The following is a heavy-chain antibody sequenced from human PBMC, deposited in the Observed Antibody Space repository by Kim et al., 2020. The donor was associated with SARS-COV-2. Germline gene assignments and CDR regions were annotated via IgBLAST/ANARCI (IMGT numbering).Heavy chain of an antibody. D-gene: IGHD1-26*01. CDR1: GFTFSSYG. J-gene: IGHJ3*02. CDR3: ARDPPPPYYSGSYWAFDI. CDR2: IWYDGSNK. V-gene: IGHV3-33*01. Sequence: GGSLRLSCAASGFTFSSYGMHWVRQAPGKGLEWVAVIWYDGSNKYYADSVKGRFTISRDNSKNTLYLQMNSLRAEDTAVYYCARDPPPPYYSGSYWAFDIWGQGTMVTVSS.